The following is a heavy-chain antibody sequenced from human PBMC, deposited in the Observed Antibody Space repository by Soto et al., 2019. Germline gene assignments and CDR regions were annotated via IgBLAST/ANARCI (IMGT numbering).Heavy chain of an antibody. V-gene: IGHV4-4*02. D-gene: IGHD6-13*01. CDR1: GGSISSSNW. CDR2: INHSGST. CDR3: ARDRSSSWYVTNYYYYGMDV. Sequence: AETLSLTCAVPGGSISSSNWWSWVRQPPGPGQQRIGEINHSGSTNYNPTLKSRVTKSVDKSNNKFYMNISPETAADTAVYYFARDRSSSWYVTNYYYYGMDVWGQGTTVS. J-gene: IGHJ6*02.